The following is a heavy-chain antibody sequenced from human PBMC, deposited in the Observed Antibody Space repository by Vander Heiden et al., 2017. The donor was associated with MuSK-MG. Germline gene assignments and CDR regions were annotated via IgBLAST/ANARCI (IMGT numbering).Heavy chain of an antibody. CDR1: GFSLSTNGMC. CDR2: IDWDDDE. CDR3: ARLSHQATYSGGYSPLNY. Sequence: QVTLRESGPALVKPTQTLTLTGTFYGFSLSTNGMCVSWIRQPPGKALEWLARIDWDDDEYYRKSLKNRLTISKDTSTNQVVRIMTNMDTVETATYYCARLSHQATYSGGYSPLNYWGQGTMVTVYS. V-gene: IGHV2-70*15. D-gene: IGHD1-26*01. J-gene: IGHJ4*02.